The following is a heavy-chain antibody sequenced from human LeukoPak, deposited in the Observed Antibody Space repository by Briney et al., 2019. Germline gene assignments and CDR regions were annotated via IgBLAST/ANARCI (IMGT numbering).Heavy chain of an antibody. CDR1: GFTFSSYA. V-gene: IGHV3-7*01. D-gene: IGHD6-13*01. CDR3: ARDGQQLGLDY. J-gene: IGHJ4*02. Sequence: GGSLRLSCAASGFTFSSYAMSWVRQAPGKGLEWVANIKQDGSEKYYVDSVKGRFTISRDNAKNSLYLQMNSLRAEDTAVYYCARDGQQLGLDYWGQGTLVTVSS. CDR2: IKQDGSEK.